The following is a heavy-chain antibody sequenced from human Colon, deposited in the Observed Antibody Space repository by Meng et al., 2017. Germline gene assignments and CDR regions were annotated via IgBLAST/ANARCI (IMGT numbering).Heavy chain of an antibody. CDR2: IFQSGST. CDR3: AKAAAYNLDI. V-gene: IGHV4-4*03. J-gene: IGHJ4*02. Sequence: IQLRGSGAVSVQPHRPPALTCAVSGPSVSTAIGWVWVRQPPGKGLEWIVEIFQSGSTNYNPSLKSRVTISVDKSKNHLSLSLSSVTAADTAVDYCAKAAAYNLDIWGQGTLVTVSS. D-gene: IGHD1-14*01. CDR1: GPSVSTAIG.